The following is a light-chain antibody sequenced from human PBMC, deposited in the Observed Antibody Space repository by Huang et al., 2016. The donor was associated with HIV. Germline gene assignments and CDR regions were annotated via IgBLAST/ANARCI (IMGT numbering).Light chain of an antibody. V-gene: IGKV1-39*01. Sequence: DIQMTQSPSSLSASVGDRVTITCRASQSISSHLNWYQQKPGTAPKVLIYAASNLQGGVPSRFSGSASGTDFTLTINSLQPEDFSTYYCQQTYTTPYTFGQGTKLEIK. J-gene: IGKJ2*01. CDR3: QQTYTTPYT. CDR2: AAS. CDR1: QSISSH.